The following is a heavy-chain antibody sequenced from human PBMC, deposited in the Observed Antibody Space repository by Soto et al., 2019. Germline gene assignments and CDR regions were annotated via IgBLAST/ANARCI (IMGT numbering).Heavy chain of an antibody. CDR2: INPANGYT. J-gene: IGHJ2*01. V-gene: IGHV1-3*01. CDR3: ARQNNPYSYIDL. CDR1: AYTFTRYA. Sequence: ASVKVSCKPSAYTFTRYAIHWVRQAPGQRLEWMAWINPANGYTKYSQKFQDRVTVTRDTSASTVYMELTSLRSEDTAVYFCARQNNPYSYIDLWGRGTMVTVSS. D-gene: IGHD1-1*01.